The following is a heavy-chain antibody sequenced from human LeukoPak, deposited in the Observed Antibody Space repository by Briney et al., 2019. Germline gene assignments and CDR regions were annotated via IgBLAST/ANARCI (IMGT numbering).Heavy chain of an antibody. J-gene: IGHJ4*02. V-gene: IGHV3-23*01. CDR1: GFTFSSYS. Sequence: GGSLRLSCAASGFTFSSYSMNWVRQAPGKGLEWVSSITNSGGNTFYPDSVKGRFTISRDNSKSTLYLQMNSLRAEDTAVYYCVKRSDARAMDYWGQGTLVTVSS. CDR3: VKRSDARAMDY. CDR2: ITNSGGNT.